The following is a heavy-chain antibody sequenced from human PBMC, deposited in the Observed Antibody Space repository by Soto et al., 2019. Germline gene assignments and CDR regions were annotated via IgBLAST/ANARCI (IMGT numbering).Heavy chain of an antibody. J-gene: IGHJ5*02. D-gene: IGHD3-10*01. CDR3: ARVDYYSSGSYYSSWFDP. CDR1: GGSISSSSYY. CDR2: IYYSGST. V-gene: IGHV4-39*01. Sequence: SETLSLTCTVSGGSISSSSYYWGWIRQPPGKGLEWIGSIYYSGSTYYNPSLKSRVTISVDTSKNQFSLKLSSVTAADTAVYYCARVDYYSSGSYYSSWFDPWGQGTLVTVSS.